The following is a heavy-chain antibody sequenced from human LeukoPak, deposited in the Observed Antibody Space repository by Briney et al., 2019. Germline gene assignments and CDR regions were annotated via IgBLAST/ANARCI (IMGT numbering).Heavy chain of an antibody. J-gene: IGHJ4*02. D-gene: IGHD3-10*01. CDR3: ARGQYYYGSGSYYWFDY. V-gene: IGHV4-59*01. CDR2: IYYSGST. Sequence: SETLSLTCSVSSGSISKYYWSWIRQPPGKGLEWIGYIYYSGSTNYNPSLKSRVTISVDTSKNQFSLKLSSVTAADTAVYYCARGQYYYGSGSYYWFDYWGQGTLVTVSS. CDR1: SGSISKYY.